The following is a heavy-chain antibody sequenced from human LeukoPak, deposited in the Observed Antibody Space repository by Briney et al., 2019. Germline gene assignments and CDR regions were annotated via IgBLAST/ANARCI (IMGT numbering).Heavy chain of an antibody. CDR1: GFTFSSYG. Sequence: GGSLRLSCAASGFTFSSYGMNWVRQAPGKGLEWVSYISSSSSTIYYADSVKGRFTISRDNAKNSLYLQMNSLRAEDTAVYYCASIDYGDSRYYFDYWGQGTLVTVSS. D-gene: IGHD4-17*01. CDR2: ISSSSSTI. CDR3: ASIDYGDSRYYFDY. J-gene: IGHJ4*02. V-gene: IGHV3-48*01.